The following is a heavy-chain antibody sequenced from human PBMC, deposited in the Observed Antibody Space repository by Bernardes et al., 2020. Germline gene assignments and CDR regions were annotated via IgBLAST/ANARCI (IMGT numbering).Heavy chain of an antibody. CDR2: ISGSGGST. CDR1: GFTFSSYA. CDR3: AKDGYPWSYVASAYLGYYYYYYMDV. V-gene: IGHV3-23*01. D-gene: IGHD3-3*02. J-gene: IGHJ6*03. Sequence: GGSLRLSCAASGFTFSSYAMSWVRQAPGKGLEWVSAISGSGGSTYYADSVKGRFTISRDNSKNTLYLQMNSLRAEDTAVYYCAKDGYPWSYVASAYLGYYYYYYMDVWGKGTTVTVSS.